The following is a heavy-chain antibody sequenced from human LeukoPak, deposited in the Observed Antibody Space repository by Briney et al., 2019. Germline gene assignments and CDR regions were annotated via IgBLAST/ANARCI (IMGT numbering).Heavy chain of an antibody. V-gene: IGHV4-59*08. J-gene: IGHJ4*02. D-gene: IGHD5-12*01. Sequence: SETLSLTCTVSGGSISSYYWSWIRQPPGKGLEWMGYIYYSGSTNYNPSLKSRVTISVDTSKNQFSLKLSSVTAADTAVYYCARHTVATNNFDYWGQGTLVTVSS. CDR1: GGSISSYY. CDR2: IYYSGST. CDR3: ARHTVATNNFDY.